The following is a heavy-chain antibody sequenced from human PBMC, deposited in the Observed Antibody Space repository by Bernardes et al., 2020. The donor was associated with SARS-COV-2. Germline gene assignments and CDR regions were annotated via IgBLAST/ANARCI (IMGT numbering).Heavy chain of an antibody. CDR1: GGSISSSDYY. CDR2: IFYSGNT. CDR3: ARQEIHPFGHFYGMDV. J-gene: IGHJ6*02. Sequence: EALSLTCTVSGGSISSSDYYWAWIRQPPGKGLEWIGTIFYSGNTYYNPSLKSRLTISVDTSKNQFSLKLSSVTAADTAVYYCARQEIHPFGHFYGMDVWGQGTTVTVSS. V-gene: IGHV4-39*01. D-gene: IGHD3-3*01.